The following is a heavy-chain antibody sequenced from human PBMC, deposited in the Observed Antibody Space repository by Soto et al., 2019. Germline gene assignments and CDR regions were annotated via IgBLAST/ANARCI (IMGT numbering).Heavy chain of an antibody. V-gene: IGHV1-18*01. CDR3: ATSRSSGSYFLVFDY. Sequence: QVQLVQSGAEVKKPGASVKVSCKASGYTFTSYGISWVRQAPGQGLEWMGWISAYNGNTNYAQKLQGRVTMTTDTSTSTAYMELRSLRSDDTAVYYCATSRSSGSYFLVFDYWGQGTLVTVSS. J-gene: IGHJ4*02. CDR1: GYTFTSYG. CDR2: ISAYNGNT. D-gene: IGHD1-26*01.